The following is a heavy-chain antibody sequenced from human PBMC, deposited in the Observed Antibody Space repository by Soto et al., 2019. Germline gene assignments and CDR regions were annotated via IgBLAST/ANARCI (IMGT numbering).Heavy chain of an antibody. J-gene: IGHJ4*02. V-gene: IGHV3-23*01. CDR3: AKGYCSSTSCHFDY. Sequence: LRLSCAASGFTFSSYAMNWVRQAPGKGLEWVSAISGSGGGTYYADSVKGRFTISRDNSKNTLYLQMNSLRAEDTAVYYCAKGYCSSTSCHFDYWGQGTLVTVSS. CDR2: ISGSGGGT. D-gene: IGHD2-2*01. CDR1: GFTFSSYA.